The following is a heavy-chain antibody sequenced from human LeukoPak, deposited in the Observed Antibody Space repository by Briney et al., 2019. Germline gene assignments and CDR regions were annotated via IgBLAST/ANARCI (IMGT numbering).Heavy chain of an antibody. Sequence: SETLSLTCTVSGGSISSGSYYWSWIRQPAGKGLEWIGRIYTSGSTNYNPSLKSRVTISVDTSKNQFSLKLSSVTAADTAVYYCARDQGYYYGSGNAFDIWGQGTMVTVSS. V-gene: IGHV4-61*02. CDR2: IYTSGST. CDR3: ARDQGYYYGSGNAFDI. D-gene: IGHD3-10*01. CDR1: GGSISSGSYY. J-gene: IGHJ3*02.